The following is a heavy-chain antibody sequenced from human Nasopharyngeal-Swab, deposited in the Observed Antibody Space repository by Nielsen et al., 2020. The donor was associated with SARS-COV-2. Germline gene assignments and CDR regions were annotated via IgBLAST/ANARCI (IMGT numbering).Heavy chain of an antibody. V-gene: IGHV4-34*01. J-gene: IGHJ4*02. D-gene: IGHD4-17*01. CDR1: GGSFSGYY. CDR2: INHSGST. CDR3: ARGNGAFDY. Sequence: SETLSLTCAVYGGSFSGYYWSWIRQPPGKGLEWIGEINHSGSTNYNPSLKSRVTILVDTSKNQFSLKLSSVTAADTAVYYCARGNGAFDYWGQGTLVTVSS.